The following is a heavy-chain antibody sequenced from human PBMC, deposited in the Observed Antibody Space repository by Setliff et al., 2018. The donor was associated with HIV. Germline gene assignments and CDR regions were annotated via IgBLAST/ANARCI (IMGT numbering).Heavy chain of an antibody. J-gene: IGHJ4*02. Sequence: LRLSCAASGFTFSSHAMSWVRQAPGKGLEWLSGISANGISTYYADSVKGRLTISRDNAKNTLYLQMNYLRAEDTAVYYCAKRYFYTSGRSYFDYWGQGTLVTVSS. CDR1: GFTFSSHA. D-gene: IGHD3-10*01. CDR3: AKRYFYTSGRSYFDY. V-gene: IGHV3-23*01. CDR2: ISANGIST.